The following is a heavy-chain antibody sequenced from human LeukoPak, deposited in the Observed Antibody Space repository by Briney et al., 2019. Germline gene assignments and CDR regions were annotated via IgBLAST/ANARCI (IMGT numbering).Heavy chain of an antibody. CDR3: ARGWIYDSSGYYDAFDI. D-gene: IGHD3-22*01. J-gene: IGHJ3*02. CDR1: GGSISSGSYY. CDR2: IYYSGST. Sequence: PSETLSLTCTVSGGSISSGSYYWSWIRQPPGKGLEWIGYIYYSGSTNYNPSLKSRVTISVDTSKNQFSLKLSSVTAADTAVYYCARGWIYDSSGYYDAFDIWGQGTMVTVSS. V-gene: IGHV4-61*01.